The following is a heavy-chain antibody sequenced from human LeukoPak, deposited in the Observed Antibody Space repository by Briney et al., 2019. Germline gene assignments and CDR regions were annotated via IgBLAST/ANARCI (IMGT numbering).Heavy chain of an antibody. CDR1: GFTFSSYA. V-gene: IGHV3-23*01. CDR3: AKVHSSSWYRNHNFAY. Sequence: GGSLRLSCAASGFTFSSYAMSWVRQAPGKGLEWVSAISGSGGSTYYADSVKGRFTISRDNSKNTLYLQMNSLRAEDTAVYYCAKVHSSSWYRNHNFAYWGQGTLVTVSS. J-gene: IGHJ4*02. CDR2: ISGSGGST. D-gene: IGHD6-13*01.